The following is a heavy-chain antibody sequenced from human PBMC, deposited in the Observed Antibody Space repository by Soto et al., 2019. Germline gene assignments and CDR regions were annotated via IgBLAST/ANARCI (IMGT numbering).Heavy chain of an antibody. Sequence: ASVKGSCKAYVYTFTIYGINWVRQAPGQGLEWMGWISAYNGNTNYAQKLQGRVTMTTDTSTSTAYMELRSLRSDDTAVYYCARKSAADLYYFDYWGQGTLVTVSS. CDR2: ISAYNGNT. J-gene: IGHJ4*02. D-gene: IGHD6-13*01. CDR3: ARKSAADLYYFDY. CDR1: VYTFTIYG. V-gene: IGHV1-18*01.